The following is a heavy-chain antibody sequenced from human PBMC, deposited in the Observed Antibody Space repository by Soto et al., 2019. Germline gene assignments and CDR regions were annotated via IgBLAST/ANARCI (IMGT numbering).Heavy chain of an antibody. CDR1: GFTFSSYA. V-gene: IGHV3-23*01. D-gene: IGHD2-2*01. Sequence: EVQLLESGGGLVQPGGSLRLSCAASGFTFSSYAMSWVRQAPGKGLEWVSAISGSGGSTYYADSVKGRFTISRDNSKNTLYRQMNSLRAEDTAVYYCAKESGKNIVVVPAAMNYWGQGTLVTVSS. CDR2: ISGSGGST. J-gene: IGHJ4*02. CDR3: AKESGKNIVVVPAAMNY.